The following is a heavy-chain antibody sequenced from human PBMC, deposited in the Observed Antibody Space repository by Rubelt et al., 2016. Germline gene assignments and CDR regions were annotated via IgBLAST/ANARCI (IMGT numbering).Heavy chain of an antibody. CDR2: IKQDGSEK. D-gene: IGHD2-15*01. CDR1: GFTFSSYW. Sequence: GSLRLSCAASGFTFSSYWMSWVRQAPGKGLEWVANIKQDGSEKYYVDSVKGRFTISRDNARNLLNLQMNSLRVEDTAVYHCVREGTNRGGFEFWGLGTMVTVSS. CDR3: VREGTNRGGFEF. J-gene: IGHJ3*01. V-gene: IGHV3-7*01.